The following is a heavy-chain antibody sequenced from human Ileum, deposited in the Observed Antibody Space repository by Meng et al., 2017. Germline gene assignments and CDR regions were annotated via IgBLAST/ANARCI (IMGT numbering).Heavy chain of an antibody. V-gene: IGHV3-23*01. Sequence: EVQLLQSGGGLGQPGGSLRLSCTTTLSNYAMGWVRQAPLKGLEGVSAISGSGGNAYYAASVEGRFTISRDNSRGTLYLQMNSLRAEDTAIYYCAQRAGTAGALYYFDYWGQGALVTVSS. CDR2: ISGSGGNA. CDR3: AQRAGTAGALYYFDY. D-gene: IGHD1-14*01. CDR1: LSNYA. J-gene: IGHJ4*02.